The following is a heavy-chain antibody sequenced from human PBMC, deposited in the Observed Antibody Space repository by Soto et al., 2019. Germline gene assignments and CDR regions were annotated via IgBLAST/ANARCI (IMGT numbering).Heavy chain of an antibody. Sequence: ASVKVSCKASGGTFSSYTISWVRQAPGQGLEWMGRIIPILGIANYAQKFQGRVTITADKSTSTAYMELSSLRSEDTAVYYCASVVLSRPVAGTTDYWGQGTLVTVS. CDR2: IIPILGIA. D-gene: IGHD6-19*01. J-gene: IGHJ4*02. CDR3: ASVVLSRPVAGTTDY. V-gene: IGHV1-69*02. CDR1: GGTFSSYT.